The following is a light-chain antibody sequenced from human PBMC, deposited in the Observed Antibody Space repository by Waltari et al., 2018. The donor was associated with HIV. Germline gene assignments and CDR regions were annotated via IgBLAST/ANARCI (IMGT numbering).Light chain of an antibody. CDR2: NVS. V-gene: IGLV2-11*01. J-gene: IGLJ2*01. CDR1: SSDVGAYHY. Sequence: QSALTQPRSVSESPGQSVTISCTGTSSDVGAYHYVSWYQQHPGRAPKSIIYNVSERPSGVPDRFSGSKSGNTASLTISGLQAEDEADYYCSSYAGTSNFVLFGGGTKLTVL. CDR3: SSYAGTSNFVL.